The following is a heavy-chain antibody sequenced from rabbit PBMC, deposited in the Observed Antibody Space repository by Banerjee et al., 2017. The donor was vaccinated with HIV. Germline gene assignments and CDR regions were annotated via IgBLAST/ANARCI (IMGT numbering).Heavy chain of an antibody. CDR2: IYGGDGSST. D-gene: IGHD8-1*01. V-gene: IGHV1S40*01. Sequence: QSLEESGGDLVKSGASLTLTCTASGFSFSNNYYMCWVRQAPGKGLEWIACIYGGDGSSTAYANWAKGQFTISKTSSTTVPLQMTSLTAADTATYFCARDTGTSFSTYGMDLWGQGTLVTV. J-gene: IGHJ6*01. CDR3: ARDTGTSFSTYGMDL. CDR1: GFSFSNNYY.